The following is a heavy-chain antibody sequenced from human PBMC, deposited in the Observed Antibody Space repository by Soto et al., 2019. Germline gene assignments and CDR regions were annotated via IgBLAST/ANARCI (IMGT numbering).Heavy chain of an antibody. J-gene: IGHJ1*01. CDR2: IKPLSGET. CDR3: XXXXXXAHFGD. Sequence: QVQLVQSGAEVKKPGASVKVSCKTSGYSFTGYYIHWVRQAPGQGLEWMGWIKPLSGETNYAQKFQGRVSMTRNTSMSTAYMELTSLRFDDTXVYYXXXXXXXAHFGDWGQGTLVTVSS. D-gene: IGHD3-3*01. CDR1: GYSFTGYY. V-gene: IGHV1-2*02.